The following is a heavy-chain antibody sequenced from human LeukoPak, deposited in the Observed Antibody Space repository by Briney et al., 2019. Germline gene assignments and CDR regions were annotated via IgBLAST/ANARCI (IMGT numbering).Heavy chain of an antibody. V-gene: IGHV3-53*01. D-gene: IGHD2-2*02. CDR3: ARVPNCSSTSCYKTFDP. J-gene: IGHJ5*02. Sequence: GGSLRLSCAASGFTVSNNYMSWVRQAPGKGLEWVSIIYGGGSTYYADSVKGRFTISRDNSKNALYLQMNSLRAEDTAVCYCARVPNCSSTSCYKTFDPWGQGTLVTVSS. CDR1: GFTVSNNY. CDR2: IYGGGST.